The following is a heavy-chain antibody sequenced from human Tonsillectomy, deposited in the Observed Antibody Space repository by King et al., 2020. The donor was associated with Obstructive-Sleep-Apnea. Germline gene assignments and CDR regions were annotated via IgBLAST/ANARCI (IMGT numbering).Heavy chain of an antibody. J-gene: IGHJ5*02. V-gene: IGHV4-34*01. D-gene: IGHD2-2*01. Sequence: VQLQQWGAGLLKPSETLSLTCAVYGGSFSGYYWSWIRQPPGKGLEWIGEINHSGSTNYNPSLKSRVTISVDTSKNQFSLKLGSVTAAETAVYYCARAKGYCSSTSCYPREFDPWGQGTLVTVSS. CDR3: ARAKGYCSSTSCYPREFDP. CDR2: INHSGST. CDR1: GGSFSGYY.